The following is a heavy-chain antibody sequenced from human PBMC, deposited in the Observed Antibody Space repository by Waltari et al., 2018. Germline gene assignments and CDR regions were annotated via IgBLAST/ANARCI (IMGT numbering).Heavy chain of an antibody. D-gene: IGHD3-3*01. CDR2: IYTSGST. CDR3: ARGAYDFWSGYYAFDI. Sequence: QVQLQESGPGLVKPSQTLSLTCTVSGGSLSSGSYYWSWIRQPAGKGLEWIGRIYTSGSTNYNPSLKSRVTISVDTSKNQFSLKLSSVTAADTAVYYCARGAYDFWSGYYAFDIWGQGTMVTVSS. J-gene: IGHJ3*02. CDR1: GGSLSSGSYY. V-gene: IGHV4-61*02.